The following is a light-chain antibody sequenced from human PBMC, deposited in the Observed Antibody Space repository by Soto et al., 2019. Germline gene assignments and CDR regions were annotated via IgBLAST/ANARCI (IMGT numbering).Light chain of an antibody. CDR1: SSDVGGYDF. CDR2: DVS. CDR3: CSYAGDLAL. Sequence: QSALTQPRSVSGSPGQSVTISCTGTSSDVGGYDFVSWYQQHPGKAPKRMISDVSKRPSGVPDRFSGSKSGNTASLTISGLQAEDEADYYCCSYAGDLALFGGGTKLTVL. J-gene: IGLJ2*01. V-gene: IGLV2-11*01.